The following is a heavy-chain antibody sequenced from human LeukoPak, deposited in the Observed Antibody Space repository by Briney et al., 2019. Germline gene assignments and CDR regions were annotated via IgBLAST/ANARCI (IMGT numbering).Heavy chain of an antibody. CDR1: GFTFSSYA. V-gene: IGHV3-23*01. J-gene: IGHJ1*01. CDR3: GKDRGSYLPEYFQP. D-gene: IGHD1-26*01. CDR2: ISGSGGST. Sequence: PGGSLRLSCAASGFTFSSYAMSWVRQAPGKGLEWVSAISGSGGSTYYADSVKGRFTISRDNSKNTLYMQMNSLRAEDTAVYYCGKDRGSYLPEYFQPWGQGTLVTVSS.